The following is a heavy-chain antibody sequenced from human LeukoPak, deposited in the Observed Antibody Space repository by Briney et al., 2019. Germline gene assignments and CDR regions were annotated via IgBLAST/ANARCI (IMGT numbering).Heavy chain of an antibody. J-gene: IGHJ6*03. CDR3: AREGGSYPAPEYYYYYYYMDV. CDR1: GGTFSSYA. Sequence: EASVKVSCKASGGTFSSYAISLVRQAPGQGLEWMGRIIPIFGTANYAQKFQGRVTITTDESTSTAYMELSSLRSEDTAVYYCAREGGSYPAPEYYYYYYYMDVWGKGTTVTVSS. CDR2: IIPIFGTA. D-gene: IGHD1-26*01. V-gene: IGHV1-69*05.